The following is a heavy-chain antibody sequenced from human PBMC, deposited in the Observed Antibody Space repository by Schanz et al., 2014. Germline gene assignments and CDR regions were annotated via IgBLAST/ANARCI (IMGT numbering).Heavy chain of an antibody. V-gene: IGHV1-2*02. J-gene: IGHJ6*02. CDR1: GNTLSAYS. D-gene: IGHD5-18*01. Sequence: QVQLVQSGADVKKPGASVKVSCKASGNTLSAYSIHWIRQAPGQGLEWMGWIDPNSGGTNYAQKFQGRVTMTRDTSISTAYMELSSLRSDDTAVYYCARSPTSATVDRPAMDTYYGMDVWGQGTTVTVSS. CDR3: ARSPTSATVDRPAMDTYYGMDV. CDR2: IDPNSGGT.